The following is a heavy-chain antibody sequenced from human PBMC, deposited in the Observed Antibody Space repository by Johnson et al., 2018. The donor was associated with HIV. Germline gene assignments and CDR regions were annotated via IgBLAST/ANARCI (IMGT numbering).Heavy chain of an antibody. J-gene: IGHJ3*02. V-gene: IGHV3-33*06. CDR2: IWYDGSNK. CDR1: GFTFSDYG. Sequence: QVQLVESGGGVVQPGRSLRLSCAASGFTFSDYGIHWVRQAPGKGLEWVALIWYDGSNKYYADSVKGRFTISRDNSKNTLYLQMNSLRAEDTAVYYCAKDSSFSYYYSDAFDIWGQGTMVTVSS. CDR3: AKDSSFSYYYSDAFDI. D-gene: IGHD3-10*01.